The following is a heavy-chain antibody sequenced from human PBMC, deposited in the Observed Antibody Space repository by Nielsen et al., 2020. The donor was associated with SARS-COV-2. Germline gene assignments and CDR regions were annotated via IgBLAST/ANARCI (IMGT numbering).Heavy chain of an antibody. V-gene: IGHV4-34*01. Sequence: WIRQPPGKGLEWIGEINHSGSTNYNPSLKSRVTISVDTSKNQFSLKLISVTAADTAVYYCARSPKYVWGSYRRNGPCWFDAWGQGTLVTVSS. CDR3: ARSPKYVWGSYRRNGPCWFDA. CDR2: INHSGST. D-gene: IGHD3-16*02. J-gene: IGHJ5*02.